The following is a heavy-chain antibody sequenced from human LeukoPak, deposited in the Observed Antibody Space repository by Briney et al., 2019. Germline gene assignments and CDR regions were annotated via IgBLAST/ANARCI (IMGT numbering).Heavy chain of an antibody. J-gene: IGHJ4*02. V-gene: IGHV1-69*13. D-gene: IGHD2-15*01. CDR2: IIPIIGTA. CDR1: GGTFSSYL. CDR3: ARDVVGSYGTKALDD. Sequence: SVKVSCKASGGTFSSYLISWVRQAPGQGLEWMGGIIPIIGTADYTQKSQDRVTITADDSTTTAYMELRSLRSDDTAIYYCARDVVGSYGTKALDDWGQGTLVIVSA.